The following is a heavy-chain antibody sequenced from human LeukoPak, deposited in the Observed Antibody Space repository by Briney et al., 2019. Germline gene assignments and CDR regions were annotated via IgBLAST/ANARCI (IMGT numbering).Heavy chain of an antibody. Sequence: SETLSLTCTVSGGSISSSSYYLGWIRQPPGKGLEWIGSIYYSGSTYYNPSLKSRVTISVDTSKNQFSLKLSSVTAADTAVYYCARPGDFHYMDVWGKGTTVTVSS. CDR1: GGSISSSSYY. V-gene: IGHV4-39*01. D-gene: IGHD7-27*01. CDR3: ARPGDFHYMDV. CDR2: IYYSGST. J-gene: IGHJ6*03.